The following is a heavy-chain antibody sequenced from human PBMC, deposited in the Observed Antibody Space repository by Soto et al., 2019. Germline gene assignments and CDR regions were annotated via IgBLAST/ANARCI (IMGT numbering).Heavy chain of an antibody. J-gene: IGHJ4*02. D-gene: IGHD6-13*01. CDR3: AKDPWGQQLEPPDY. Sequence: GGSLRLSCATSGFTFSSYAMSWVRQAPGKGLEWVSAIRDSGDSTYYADFVRGRFTISRDNSKNTLYMQMNSLRAEDTAVYYCAKDPWGQQLEPPDYWGQGTLVTVSS. CDR2: IRDSGDST. CDR1: GFTFSSYA. V-gene: IGHV3-23*01.